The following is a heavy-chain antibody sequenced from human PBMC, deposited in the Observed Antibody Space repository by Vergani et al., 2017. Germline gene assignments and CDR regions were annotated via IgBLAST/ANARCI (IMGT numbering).Heavy chain of an antibody. CDR3: AGDIVVVTAIPDAFDI. D-gene: IGHD2-21*02. CDR2: IYYSGGT. CDR1: GGSISSSSYY. J-gene: IGHJ3*02. Sequence: QLQLQESGPGLVKPSETLSLTCTVSGGSISSSSYYWGWIRQPPGKGLEWIGSIYYSGGTYYNPSLKSRVTISVDPSKNQFSLKLSSVTAADTAVYYCAGDIVVVTAIPDAFDIWGQGTMVTVSS. V-gene: IGHV4-39*07.